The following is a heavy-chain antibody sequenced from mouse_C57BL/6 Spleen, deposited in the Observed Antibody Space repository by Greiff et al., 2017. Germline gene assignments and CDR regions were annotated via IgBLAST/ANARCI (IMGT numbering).Heavy chain of an antibody. CDR2: IDPSDSYT. CDR1: GYTFTSYW. Sequence: QVQLQQPGAELVMPGASVKLSCKASGYTFTSYWMHWVKQRPGQGREWIGEIDPSDSYTNYNQKFKGKSTLTVDKSSSTAYMQLSSLTSEDAAVYYCARGARGYDERAWLAYWGQGTLVTGSA. V-gene: IGHV1-69*01. J-gene: IGHJ3*01. CDR3: ARGARGYDERAWLAY. D-gene: IGHD2-2*01.